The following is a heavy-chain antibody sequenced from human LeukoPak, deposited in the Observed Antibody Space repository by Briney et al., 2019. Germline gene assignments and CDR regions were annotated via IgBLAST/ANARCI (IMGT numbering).Heavy chain of an antibody. V-gene: IGHV1-18*01. CDR1: GYTFTNYG. J-gene: IGHJ3*02. Sequence: VASVEVSCKASGYTFTNYGISWVRQAPGQGLEWMGWISAYNGNTNYAQRLQGRVTMTTDTSTSTAYMELRSLTSDDTAVYSCARRGYGDFDDAFDIWGQGTLVTVSS. CDR3: ARRGYGDFDDAFDI. D-gene: IGHD4-17*01. CDR2: ISAYNGNT.